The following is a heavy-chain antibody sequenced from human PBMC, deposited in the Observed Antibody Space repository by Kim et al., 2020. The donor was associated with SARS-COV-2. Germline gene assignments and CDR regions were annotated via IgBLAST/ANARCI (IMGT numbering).Heavy chain of an antibody. V-gene: IGHV5-10-1*01. CDR2: IDPSDSAS. J-gene: IGHJ4*02. D-gene: IGHD1-7*01. CDR1: GYRFTSYW. Sequence: GESLKISCKGSGYRFTSYWITWVRQMPGKGLEWMGRIDPSDSASSYNPSFQGHVTFSSDKSTNTAYLQWSSLKPSDTAIYYCARGWNRNYDKFDYWGEG. CDR3: ARGWNRNYDKFDY.